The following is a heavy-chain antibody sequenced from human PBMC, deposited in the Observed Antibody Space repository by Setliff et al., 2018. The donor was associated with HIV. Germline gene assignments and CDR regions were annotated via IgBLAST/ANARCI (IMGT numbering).Heavy chain of an antibody. J-gene: IGHJ4*02. V-gene: IGHV4-34*01. D-gene: IGHD3-16*01. CDR2: INHSGST. CDR3: ARQFWMLTTLYFDS. CDR1: GFTFSSYW. Sequence: PGGSLRLSCVASGFTFSSYWMSWVRQAPGKGLEWIGEINHSGSTNYNPSLKSRLTISVDTSKNQFSLKLSSVTAADTAVYYCARQFWMLTTLYFDSLGPGTLVTSPQ.